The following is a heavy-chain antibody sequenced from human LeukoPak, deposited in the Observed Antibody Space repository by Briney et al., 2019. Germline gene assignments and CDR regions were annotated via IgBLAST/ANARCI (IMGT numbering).Heavy chain of an antibody. J-gene: IGHJ6*04. Sequence: GGSLRLSCAASGFTFSSYGMHWVRQAPGKGLEWVAVIWYDGSNKYYADSVKGRFTISRDNSKNTLYLQMNSLRAEDTAVYYCARDTIVVVPASPYYYGMDVWGKGTTVTVSS. D-gene: IGHD2-2*01. V-gene: IGHV3-33*01. CDR1: GFTFSSYG. CDR3: ARDTIVVVPASPYYYGMDV. CDR2: IWYDGSNK.